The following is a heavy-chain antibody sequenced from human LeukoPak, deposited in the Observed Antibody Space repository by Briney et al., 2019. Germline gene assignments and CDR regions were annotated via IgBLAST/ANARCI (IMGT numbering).Heavy chain of an antibody. D-gene: IGHD2-15*01. V-gene: IGHV3-48*04. CDR2: ISSSSSTI. Sequence: GGSLRLSCAASGFTFSSYSMNWVRQAPGKGLEWVSYISSSSSTIYYADSVKGRFTISRDNAKNSLYLQMNSLRAEDTAVYYCARVGFYCSGGSCYRAEYFQHWGQGTLVTVSS. CDR3: ARVGFYCSGGSCYRAEYFQH. J-gene: IGHJ1*01. CDR1: GFTFSSYS.